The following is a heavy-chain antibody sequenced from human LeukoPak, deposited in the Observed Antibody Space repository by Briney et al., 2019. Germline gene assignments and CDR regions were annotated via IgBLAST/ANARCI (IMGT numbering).Heavy chain of an antibody. V-gene: IGHV3-30-3*01. CDR1: GFPFSNYA. CDR2: ISYDGTNK. D-gene: IGHD5-12*01. Sequence: GRSLRLSCAASGFPFSNYAMHWVRQAPGKGLEWVAVISYDGTNKYYADSVKGRFTISRDNSKNTLYLQMGSLRAEDTAVYYCARDRSSYEYYFDYWGQGTLVTVSS. CDR3: ARDRSSYEYYFDY. J-gene: IGHJ4*02.